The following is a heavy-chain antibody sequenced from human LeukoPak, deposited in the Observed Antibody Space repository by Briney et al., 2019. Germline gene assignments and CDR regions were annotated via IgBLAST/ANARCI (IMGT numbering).Heavy chain of an antibody. CDR2: IIPIFGTA. Sequence: GSSVKVSCKASGGTFSSYAISWVRQAPGQGLEWMGGIIPIFGTANYAQKFQGRVTIAADESTSTAYMELSSLRSEDTAVYYCARDTVVVTAIPNYYGMDVSGQGTTVTVSS. J-gene: IGHJ6*02. V-gene: IGHV1-69*01. D-gene: IGHD2-21*02. CDR3: ARDTVVVTAIPNYYGMDV. CDR1: GGTFSSYA.